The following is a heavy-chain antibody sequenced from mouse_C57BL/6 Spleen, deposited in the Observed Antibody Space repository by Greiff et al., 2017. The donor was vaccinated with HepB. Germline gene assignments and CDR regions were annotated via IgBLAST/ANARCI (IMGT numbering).Heavy chain of an antibody. V-gene: IGHV5-12*01. Sequence: EVKVVESGGGLVQPGGSLKLSCAASGFTFSDYYMYWVRQPPEKRLEWVAYISNGGGSTYYQDTVKVRFTISRDNAKNTLYLQMRRLKSEDKAMYDCARHRIPYYYVSSYRAIDYWGQGTSVTVSS. J-gene: IGHJ4*01. CDR1: GFTFSDYY. CDR2: ISNGGGST. D-gene: IGHD1-1*01. CDR3: ARHRIPYYYVSSYRAIDY.